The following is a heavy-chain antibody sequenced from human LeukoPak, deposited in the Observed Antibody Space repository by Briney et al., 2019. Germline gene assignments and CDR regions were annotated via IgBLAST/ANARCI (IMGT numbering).Heavy chain of an antibody. CDR2: IYPGDSDT. Sequence: GESLKISCKGSGYIFSRYWIGWVRQMPGKGLEWMGIIYPGDSDTRYSPSFQGQVTISADKSISTAYLQWSSLKASGTAMYYCARLVVGASKREFDYWGQGTLVTVSS. D-gene: IGHD1-26*01. CDR1: GYIFSRYW. V-gene: IGHV5-51*01. CDR3: ARLVVGASKREFDY. J-gene: IGHJ4*02.